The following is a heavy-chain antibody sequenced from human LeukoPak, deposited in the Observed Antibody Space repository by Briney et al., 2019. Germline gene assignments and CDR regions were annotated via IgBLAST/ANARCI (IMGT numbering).Heavy chain of an antibody. CDR3: AGGKYYGSGTRTGYLGY. Sequence: PGGSLRLSCAASDFSVNNNYVYWIRQAPGKGLEWVSCMDNFGIKTYADSVQGRSTVSRDSSRNMVFLQMNSLRVEDTAVYYCAGGKYYGSGTRTGYLGYWGLGTMVTVSS. D-gene: IGHD3-10*01. J-gene: IGHJ4*02. CDR1: DFSVNNNY. V-gene: IGHV3-53*01. CDR2: MDNFGIK.